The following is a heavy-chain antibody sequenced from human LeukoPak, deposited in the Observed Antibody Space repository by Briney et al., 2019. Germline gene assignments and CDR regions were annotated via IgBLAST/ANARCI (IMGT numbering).Heavy chain of an antibody. Sequence: SETLSLTCTVSGGSVSSGSYYWSWIRQPPGKGLEWIGYIYYSGSTNYNPSLKSRVTISVDTSKNQFSLKLSSMTAADTAVYYCARDRSNWFDPWGQGTLVTVSS. CDR2: IYYSGST. CDR3: ARDRSNWFDP. CDR1: GGSVSSGSYY. V-gene: IGHV4-61*01. J-gene: IGHJ5*02.